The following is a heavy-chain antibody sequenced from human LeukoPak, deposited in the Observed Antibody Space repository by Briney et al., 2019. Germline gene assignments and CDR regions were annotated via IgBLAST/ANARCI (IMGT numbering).Heavy chain of an antibody. V-gene: IGHV4-4*07. D-gene: IGHD1-7*01. CDR2: IYTSGST. J-gene: IGHJ3*02. CDR3: ARTSITGTTDAFDI. Sequence: SETLSLTCTVSGGSISSYYWSWIRQPAGKGLEWIGRIYTSGSTNYNPSLKSRVTMSVDTSKNQFSLKLSSVTAADTAVYYCARTSITGTTDAFDIWGQGTMVTVSS. CDR1: GGSISSYY.